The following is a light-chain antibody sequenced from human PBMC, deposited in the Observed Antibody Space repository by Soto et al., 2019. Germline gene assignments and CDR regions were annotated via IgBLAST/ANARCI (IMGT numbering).Light chain of an antibody. CDR2: GAS. Sequence: EIVLTQSPDTLSLSPGERATLSCRASQSVSSSYLAWYQQKPGQALRLLIYGASSRATGIPDRFSGSGSGTDFTLTISRLEPEDFAVFYCQQYDDSITFGQGTRLEIE. J-gene: IGKJ5*01. CDR3: QQYDDSIT. CDR1: QSVSSSY. V-gene: IGKV3-20*01.